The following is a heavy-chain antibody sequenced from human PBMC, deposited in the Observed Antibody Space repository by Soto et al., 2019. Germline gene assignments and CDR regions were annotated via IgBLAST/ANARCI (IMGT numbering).Heavy chain of an antibody. CDR2: ISGRGGST. CDR3: AKTRWLPPLYYDYCMDV. J-gene: IGHJ6*02. V-gene: IGHV3-23*01. Sequence: EVQLLESGGGLVQPGGSLRLSCAASGFTFSSYAMSWVRQAPGKGLEWVSAISGRGGSTYYADSVKGRFTISRDNSKNPLDLQMNSPRAEATAVYYCAKTRWLPPLYYDYCMDVLGQGTTVTVSS. CDR1: GFTFSSYA. D-gene: IGHD3-9*01.